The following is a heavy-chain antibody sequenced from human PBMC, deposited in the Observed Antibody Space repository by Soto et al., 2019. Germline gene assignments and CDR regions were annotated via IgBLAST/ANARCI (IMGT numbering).Heavy chain of an antibody. V-gene: IGHV4-39*01. CDR3: GRHSPPDPGDVSDF. CDR2: IYYSGST. Sequence: SDTLSLTCTVSGGSISSSSYYWGWIRQPPGKGLEWIGSIYYSGSTYYNPSLKSRVTISVDTSKNQFSLKLSSVTAADTAVDYCGRHSPPDPGDVSDFWGRGTLDPVS. J-gene: IGHJ3*01. CDR1: GGSISSSSYY.